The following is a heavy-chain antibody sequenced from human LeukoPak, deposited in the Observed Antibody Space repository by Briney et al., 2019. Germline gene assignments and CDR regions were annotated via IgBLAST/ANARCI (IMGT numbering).Heavy chain of an antibody. Sequence: GGSLRLSCAASGFTFSDYYMSWIRQAPGKGLEWVSYISSSGSTIYYADFVKGRFTISRDNAKNSLYLQMNSLGAEDTAVYYCARDPYDFWSGPSRNDAFDIWGQGTMVTVSS. CDR2: ISSSGSTI. J-gene: IGHJ3*02. CDR3: ARDPYDFWSGPSRNDAFDI. D-gene: IGHD3-3*01. V-gene: IGHV3-11*04. CDR1: GFTFSDYY.